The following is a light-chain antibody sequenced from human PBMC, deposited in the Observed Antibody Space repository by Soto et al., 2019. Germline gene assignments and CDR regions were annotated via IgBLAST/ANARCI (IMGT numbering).Light chain of an antibody. Sequence: QSALTQPASMSGSPGQSITISCTGTSSDVGGYNYVSWYRQHPGKAPKLMIYDVNNRPSGVSNRFSGYKSGNTASLTISGLQAEEEADYYGSTHSSSIPLMVVGGGT. CDR3: STHSSSIPLMV. CDR1: SSDVGGYNY. V-gene: IGLV2-14*03. CDR2: DVN. J-gene: IGLJ2*01.